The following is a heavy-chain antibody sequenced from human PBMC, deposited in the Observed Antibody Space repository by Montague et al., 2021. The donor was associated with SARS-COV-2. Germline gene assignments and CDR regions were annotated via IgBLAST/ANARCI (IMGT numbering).Heavy chain of an antibody. CDR2: IYHSGST. CDR3: ARGHPITRCFYYYALDY. V-gene: IGHV4-34*01. Sequence: SETLSLTCTVYGGSISGYYWSWIRQPPGKGLEWIGDIYHSGSTTYNPSLKSRVTISVDTSKNQFSLKLSSVTAADTAVYYCARGHPITRCFYYYALDYWGQGTPVTVSS. J-gene: IGHJ4*02. CDR1: GGSISGYY. D-gene: IGHD3-10*01.